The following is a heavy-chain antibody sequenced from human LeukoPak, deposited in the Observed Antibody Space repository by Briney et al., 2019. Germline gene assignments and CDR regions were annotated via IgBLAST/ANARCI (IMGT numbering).Heavy chain of an antibody. J-gene: IGHJ4*02. CDR1: GFTFSSYA. Sequence: GRSLRLSCAASGFTFSSYAMHWVRQAPGKGLEWVAVISYDGSNKYYADSVKGRFTISRDNSKNTLYLQMNSLRAEDTAVYYCTGSSSPYYFDYWGQGTLVTVSS. CDR3: TGSSSPYYFDY. CDR2: ISYDGSNK. D-gene: IGHD6-13*01. V-gene: IGHV3-30-3*01.